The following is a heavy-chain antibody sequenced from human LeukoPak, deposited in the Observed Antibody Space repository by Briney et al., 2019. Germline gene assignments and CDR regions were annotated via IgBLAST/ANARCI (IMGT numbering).Heavy chain of an antibody. CDR1: GGSFSGYY. V-gene: IGHV4-34*01. Sequence: PSETLSLTCAVYGGSFSGYYWSWIRQPPGKGLEWIGEINHSGSTNYNPSLKSRVTISVDTSKNQFSLKLSSVTAADTAVYYCARGFRTAMVKVFDYWGQGTLVTVSS. D-gene: IGHD5-18*01. J-gene: IGHJ4*02. CDR3: ARGFRTAMVKVFDY. CDR2: INHSGST.